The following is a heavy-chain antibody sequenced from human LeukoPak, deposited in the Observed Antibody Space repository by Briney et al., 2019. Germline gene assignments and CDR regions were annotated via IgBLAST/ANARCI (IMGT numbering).Heavy chain of an antibody. CDR3: ARDAIAAAGPRWFDP. CDR1: GGSISSYY. CDR2: IYYSGST. J-gene: IGHJ5*02. D-gene: IGHD6-13*01. Sequence: SETLSLTCTVSGGSISSYYWSWIRQPPGKGLEWIGYIYYSGSTNYNPSLKSRVTISVDTSKNQFSLKLSSVTAADTAVYYCARDAIAAAGPRWFDPWGQGTLVTVSS. V-gene: IGHV4-59*01.